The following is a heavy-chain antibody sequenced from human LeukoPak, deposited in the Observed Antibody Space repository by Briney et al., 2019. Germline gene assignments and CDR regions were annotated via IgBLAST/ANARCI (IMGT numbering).Heavy chain of an antibody. CDR1: GGSISSYY. CDR3: AGGKIAVAGFDP. J-gene: IGHJ5*02. Sequence: PSETPSLTCTVSGGSISSYYWSWIRQPPGKGLEWIGYIYYSGSTNYNPSLKSRVTISVDTSKNQFSLKLSSVTAADTAVYYCAGGKIAVAGFDPWGQGTLVTVSS. V-gene: IGHV4-59*01. CDR2: IYYSGST. D-gene: IGHD6-19*01.